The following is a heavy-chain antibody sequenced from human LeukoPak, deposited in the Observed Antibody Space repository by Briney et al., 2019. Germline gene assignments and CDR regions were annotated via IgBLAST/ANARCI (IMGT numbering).Heavy chain of an antibody. CDR2: ISSSSSYI. V-gene: IGHV3-21*01. CDR3: ASPNWNDY. D-gene: IGHD1-20*01. CDR1: GFTFSSYS. J-gene: IGHJ4*02. Sequence: AGGSLRLSCAASGFTFSSYSMNWVRQAPGKGLEWVSSISSSSSYIYYADSVKGRFTISRDNAKNSLYLQMNSLRAEDTAVCYCASPNWNDYWGQGTLVTVSS.